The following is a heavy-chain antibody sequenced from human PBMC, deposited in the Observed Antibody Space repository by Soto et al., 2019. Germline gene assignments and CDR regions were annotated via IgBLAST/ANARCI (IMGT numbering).Heavy chain of an antibody. Sequence: GGSLSLACAASGFTFSSYAMSWVRQALGKGLEWVSAISGSGGSTYYADSVKGRFTISRDNSKNTLYLQMNSLRAEDTAVYYCAKEEYDVAAAGTIGYWGQGTLVTVSS. V-gene: IGHV3-23*01. J-gene: IGHJ4*02. CDR2: ISGSGGST. D-gene: IGHD6-13*01. CDR1: GFTFSSYA. CDR3: AKEEYDVAAAGTIGY.